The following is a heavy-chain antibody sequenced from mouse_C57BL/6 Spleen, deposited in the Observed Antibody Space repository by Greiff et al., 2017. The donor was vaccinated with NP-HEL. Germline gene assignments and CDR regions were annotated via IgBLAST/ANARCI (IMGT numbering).Heavy chain of an antibody. V-gene: IGHV1-36*01. CDR2: VYRYNGGT. CDR3: AREKGRGYGSSWFAY. Sequence: EVQLQQSGPVLVKPGPSVKISCKASGFTFTDYYMHWVKQSHGKSLEWIGLVYRYNGGTSYNQKFKGKTRLTADTCSSAAYMGLHRLTCKNSAVYDSAREKGRGYGSSWFAYWGQGTLVTVSA. J-gene: IGHJ3*01. CDR1: GFTFTDYY. D-gene: IGHD2-2*01.